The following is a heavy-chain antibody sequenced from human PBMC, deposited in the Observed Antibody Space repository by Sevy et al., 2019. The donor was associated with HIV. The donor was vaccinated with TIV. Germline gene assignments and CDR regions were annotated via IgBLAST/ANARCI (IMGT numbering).Heavy chain of an antibody. CDR1: GFTFSSYC. J-gene: IGHJ4*02. D-gene: IGHD6-13*01. Sequence: GGSLRLSCAASGFTFSSYCMHWVRQAPGKGLEWVAVISYDGSNKYYTDSVEGRFTISRDNSKNTLYLQMNSLRTEDTAVYYCAKATPGRSWKNFDYWGQGTLVTVSS. CDR2: ISYDGSNK. V-gene: IGHV3-30*18. CDR3: AKATPGRSWKNFDY.